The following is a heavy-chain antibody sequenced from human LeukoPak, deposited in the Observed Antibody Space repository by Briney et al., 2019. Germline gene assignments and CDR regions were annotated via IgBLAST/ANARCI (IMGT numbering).Heavy chain of an antibody. V-gene: IGHV3-7*04. CDR3: ARGGGAPDY. Sequence: GGSLRLSCAPSGLTFRTYWMSWVRQAPGKGLEWVANIKEDGSDNNYVDSVKGRFTISRDNAKNSLFLQMNSLRAEDTALYYCARGGGAPDYWGQGTLVTVSS. J-gene: IGHJ4*02. CDR1: GLTFRTYW. D-gene: IGHD3-16*01. CDR2: IKEDGSDN.